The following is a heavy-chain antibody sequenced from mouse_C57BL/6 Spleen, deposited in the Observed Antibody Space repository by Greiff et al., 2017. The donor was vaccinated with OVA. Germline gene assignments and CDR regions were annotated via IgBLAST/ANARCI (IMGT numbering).Heavy chain of an antibody. CDR1: GYTFTDYN. J-gene: IGHJ1*03. CDR2: INPNNGGT. D-gene: IGHD1-1*01. Sequence: VQLKESGPELVKPGASVKIPCKASGYTFTDYNMDWVKQSHGKSLEWIGNINPNNGGTIYNQKFKGKATLTVDKSSSTAYMALSSLTSEDTTVYYCARSTHYYGSSYWYFDVWGTGTTVTVSS. V-gene: IGHV1-18*01. CDR3: ARSTHYYGSSYWYFDV.